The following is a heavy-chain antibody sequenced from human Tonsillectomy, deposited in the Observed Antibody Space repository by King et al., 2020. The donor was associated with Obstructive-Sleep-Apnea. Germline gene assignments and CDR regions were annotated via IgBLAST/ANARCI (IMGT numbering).Heavy chain of an antibody. CDR2: ISYDGSNK. Sequence: QLVQSGGGVVQPGRSLRLSCEASGFTFSSYAMHWVRQAPGKGLEWVAVISYDGSNKYHADSVKGRFTISRDNSKNTLYLQMNSLRAEDTALYYCARDVYHTAMVVLVTTDYYYGMDVWGQGTTVTVSS. CDR3: ARDVYHTAMVVLVTTDYYYGMDV. D-gene: IGHD3-22*01. J-gene: IGHJ6*02. CDR1: GFTFSSYA. V-gene: IGHV3-30*04.